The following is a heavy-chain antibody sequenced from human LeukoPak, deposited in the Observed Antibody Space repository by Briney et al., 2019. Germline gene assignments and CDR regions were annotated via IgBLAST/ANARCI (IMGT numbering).Heavy chain of an antibody. J-gene: IGHJ4*02. CDR2: INHSGST. CDR3: VRDRGEFSYSHDY. CDR1: GGSFSGYY. V-gene: IGHV4-34*01. D-gene: IGHD1-26*01. Sequence: SETLSLTCAVYGGSFSGYYWSWIRQPPGKGLEWIGEINHSGSTNYNPSLKSRVTLSVDTSKNQFSLKLSSVTAADTAVYYCVRDRGEFSYSHDYWGQGTLVTVSS.